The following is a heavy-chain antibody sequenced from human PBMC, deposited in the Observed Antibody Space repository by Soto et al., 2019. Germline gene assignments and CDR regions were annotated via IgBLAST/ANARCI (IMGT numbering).Heavy chain of an antibody. CDR3: ARFILVVIMGDAFDI. Sequence: QSGGSLRLSCAASGFTFSSYSMNWVRQAPGKGLEWVSYISSSSTIYYADSVKGRFTISRDNAKNSLYLQMNSLRDEDTAVYYCARFILVVIMGDAFDIWGQGTMVT. CDR1: GFTFSSYS. CDR2: ISSSSTI. J-gene: IGHJ3*02. V-gene: IGHV3-48*02. D-gene: IGHD3-22*01.